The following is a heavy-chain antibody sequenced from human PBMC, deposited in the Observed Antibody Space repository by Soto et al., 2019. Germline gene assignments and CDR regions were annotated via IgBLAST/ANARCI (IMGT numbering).Heavy chain of an antibody. J-gene: IGHJ5*02. CDR1: GYSISTGYY. Sequence: SETLSLTCAVSGYSISTGYYWGWIRQPPGKGLEWIGGIYHTGNTYYNPSLKSRVTISVDTSKNQFSLKVRSVTAADTAVYYCGRAPGGALPIWFDPWGQGTLVTVSS. V-gene: IGHV4-38-2*01. CDR3: GRAPGGALPIWFDP. CDR2: IYHTGNT. D-gene: IGHD4-17*01.